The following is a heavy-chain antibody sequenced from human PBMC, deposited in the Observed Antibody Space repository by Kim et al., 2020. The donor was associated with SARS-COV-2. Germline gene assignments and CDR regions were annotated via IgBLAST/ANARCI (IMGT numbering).Heavy chain of an antibody. CDR1: GFTLSSYG. CDR2: ISYDGSNK. Sequence: GGSLRLSCAASGFTLSSYGMHWVRQAPGKGLEWVAVISYDGSNKYYADSVKGRFTISRDNSKNTLYLQMNSLRAEDTAVYYCAKGTMVRGVAFDYWGQGT. CDR3: AKGTMVRGVAFDY. J-gene: IGHJ4*02. V-gene: IGHV3-30*18. D-gene: IGHD3-10*01.